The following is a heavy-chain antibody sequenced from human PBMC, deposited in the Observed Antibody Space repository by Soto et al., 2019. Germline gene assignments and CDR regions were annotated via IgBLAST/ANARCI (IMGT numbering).Heavy chain of an antibody. CDR1: GGSISIGTDY. Sequence: SETLSLTCDVSGGSISIGTDYWGWIRQPPGKGLEWIGNIHYSGSTNYNPSLKSRLNISVDTSKNQFSLKLSSVTAADTAVYYCATITIFGVVPNYFDYWGQGTLVTVSS. CDR2: IHYSGST. CDR3: ATITIFGVVPNYFDY. D-gene: IGHD3-3*01. J-gene: IGHJ4*02. V-gene: IGHV4-39*01.